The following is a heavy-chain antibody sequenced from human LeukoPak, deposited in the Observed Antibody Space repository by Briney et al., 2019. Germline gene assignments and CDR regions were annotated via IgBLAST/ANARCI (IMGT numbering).Heavy chain of an antibody. CDR2: IRYDGSNK. V-gene: IGHV3-30*02. Sequence: GGSLRLSCAASGFTFSSYGMHWVRQAPGKGLEWVAFIRYDGSNKYYADSVKGRFTISRDNSKNTLYLQMNSLRAEDTAVYYCATLKGMSSGWYYFDYWGQGTLVTVSS. CDR1: GFTFSSYG. CDR3: ATLKGMSSGWYYFDY. D-gene: IGHD6-19*01. J-gene: IGHJ4*02.